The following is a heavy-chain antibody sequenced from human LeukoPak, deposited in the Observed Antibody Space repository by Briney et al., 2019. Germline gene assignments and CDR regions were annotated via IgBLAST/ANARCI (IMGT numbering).Heavy chain of an antibody. CDR1: GFSFSDYA. J-gene: IGHJ6*03. Sequence: GGSLRLSCAASGFSFSDYAMSWVRQAPGKGLEWVSAISGSGGDTYFADSVKGRFTISRDNSKRTVYLQMDSLRAEGTAVYYCAKDPHFYYYYYMDVWGNGTTVTVSS. V-gene: IGHV3-23*01. CDR2: ISGSGGDT. CDR3: AKDPHFYYYYYMDV.